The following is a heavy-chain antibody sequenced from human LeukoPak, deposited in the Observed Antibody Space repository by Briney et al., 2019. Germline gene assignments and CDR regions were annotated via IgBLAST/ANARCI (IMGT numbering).Heavy chain of an antibody. D-gene: IGHD3-22*01. CDR2: IKPDGSEK. CDR1: GFTFSSYW. V-gene: IGHV3-7*03. J-gene: IGHJ4*02. Sequence: GGSLRLSCAASGFTFSSYWMSWVRQAPGKGLEWVANIKPDGSEKKYVDSVKGRFTISRDNAKNSLCLQMNSLRAEDTAVYYCASQANYYYDSSGYCYFDYWGQGTLVTVSS. CDR3: ASQANYYYDSSGYCYFDY.